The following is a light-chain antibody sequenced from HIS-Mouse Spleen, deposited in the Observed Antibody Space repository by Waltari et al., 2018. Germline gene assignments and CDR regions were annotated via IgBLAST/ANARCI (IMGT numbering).Light chain of an antibody. CDR2: DVS. CDR1: SSDVGGYNY. J-gene: IGLJ2*01. Sequence: QSALTQPASVSGSPGQSIPISCPGTSSDVGGYNYFSWYQQHPGKAPKLMIYDVSNRPSGVSNRFSGSKSGNTASLTISGLQAEDEADYYCSSHTSSSFNVVFGGGTKLTVL. V-gene: IGLV2-14*03. CDR3: SSHTSSSFNVV.